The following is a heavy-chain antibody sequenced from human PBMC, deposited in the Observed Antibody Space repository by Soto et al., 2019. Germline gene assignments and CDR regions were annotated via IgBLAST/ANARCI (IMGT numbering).Heavy chain of an antibody. D-gene: IGHD6-13*01. CDR3: VKDESINWYSGHFRH. V-gene: IGHV3-9*01. J-gene: IGHJ1*01. CDR1: GFTFSSYG. CDR2: INWNSGSI. Sequence: PGGSLRLSCAASGFTFSSYGMHWVRQAPGKGLEWVSGINWNSGSIGYGDSVKGRFAISRDNAKNSLHLQMNSLSAEDTAFYYCVKDESINWYSGHFRHWGQGTLVTVSS.